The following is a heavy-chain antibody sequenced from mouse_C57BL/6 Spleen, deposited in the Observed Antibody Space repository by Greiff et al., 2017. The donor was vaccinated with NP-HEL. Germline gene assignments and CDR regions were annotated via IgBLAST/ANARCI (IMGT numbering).Heavy chain of an antibody. CDR1: GYTFTDYY. CDR3: ARRYYDFYAMDY. CDR2: INPYNGGT. D-gene: IGHD2-1*01. J-gene: IGHJ4*01. Sequence: EVKLMESGPVLVKPGASVKMSCKASGYTFTDYYMNWVKQSHGKSLEWIGVINPYNGGTSYNQKFKGKATLTVDKSSSTAYMELNSLTSEDSAVYCCARRYYDFYAMDYWGQGTSVTVSS. V-gene: IGHV1-19*01.